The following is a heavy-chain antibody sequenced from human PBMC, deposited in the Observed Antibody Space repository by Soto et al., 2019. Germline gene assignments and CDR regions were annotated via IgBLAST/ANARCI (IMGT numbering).Heavy chain of an antibody. D-gene: IGHD6-6*01. CDR1: GFTFSSHG. Sequence: QVQLVESGGGVVQAGRSLRLSCAASGFTFSSHGIHWVRQAPGKGLEWVAFIWADGSNVEEADSVKGRFTIPRDSSKNTVDLQMNSLRAEDTAVYSCARDGQQLVPYGLDAWGQGTTVTVSS. CDR3: ARDGQQLVPYGLDA. V-gene: IGHV3-33*01. CDR2: IWADGSNV. J-gene: IGHJ6*02.